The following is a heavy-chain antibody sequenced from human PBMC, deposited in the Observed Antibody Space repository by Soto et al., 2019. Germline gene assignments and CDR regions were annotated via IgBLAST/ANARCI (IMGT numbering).Heavy chain of an antibody. CDR1: GYTFSDYY. Sequence: PGGSLRLSCAASGYTFSDYYMSWIRQAPGKGLEWISYIDTSGTKIYYADSVKGRFTITRDNAKNSLYLKMNSLRDEDTAVYYCASHYDMWSGYLSPVDYWGQGTLVTVSS. V-gene: IGHV3-11*01. D-gene: IGHD3-3*01. J-gene: IGHJ4*02. CDR2: IDTSGTKI. CDR3: ASHYDMWSGYLSPVDY.